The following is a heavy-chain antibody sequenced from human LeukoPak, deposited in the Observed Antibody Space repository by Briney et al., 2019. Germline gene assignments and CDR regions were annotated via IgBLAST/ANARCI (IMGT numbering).Heavy chain of an antibody. V-gene: IGHV3-23*01. J-gene: IGHJ4*02. CDR2: ISGSGGST. CDR3: AKRPVAGTPYFDY. CDR1: GFAVSTYY. Sequence: GGSLRLSCAASGFAVSTYYMTWVRQAPGKGLEWVSAISGSGGSTYYADSVKGRFTISRDNSKNTLYLQMNSLRAEDTAVYYCAKRPVAGTPYFDYWGQGTLVTVSS. D-gene: IGHD6-19*01.